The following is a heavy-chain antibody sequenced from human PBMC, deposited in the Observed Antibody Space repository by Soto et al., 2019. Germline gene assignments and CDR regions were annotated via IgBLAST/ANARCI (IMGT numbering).Heavy chain of an antibody. V-gene: IGHV1-69*01. J-gene: IGHJ2*01. Sequence: QVQLVQSGAEVKKPGSSVKVSCKASGGTFSSYAISWVRQAPGQGLEWMGGIIPIFGTANYAQKFQGRVTITADESTSTADMELSSLRSEDTAVYYGAREVHDSSGEYWYFDLWGRGTLVTVSS. CDR1: GGTFSSYA. CDR3: AREVHDSSGEYWYFDL. CDR2: IIPIFGTA. D-gene: IGHD3-22*01.